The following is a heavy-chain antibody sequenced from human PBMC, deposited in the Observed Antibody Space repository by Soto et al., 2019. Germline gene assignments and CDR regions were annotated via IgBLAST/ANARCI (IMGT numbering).Heavy chain of an antibody. Sequence: WGSLRLSSASSEFTFIGYAMSCVLQAPGKGLEWVSASSGSGGSTYYADSVKGRFTISRDNSKNTLYLQMNSLRAEDTAVYYCAKSIITMQVVVIQHWYSDLWGRGTLDPVS. CDR1: EFTFIGYA. J-gene: IGHJ2*01. V-gene: IGHV3-23*01. CDR3: AKSIITMQVVVIQHWYSDL. CDR2: SSGSGGST. D-gene: IGHD3-22*01.